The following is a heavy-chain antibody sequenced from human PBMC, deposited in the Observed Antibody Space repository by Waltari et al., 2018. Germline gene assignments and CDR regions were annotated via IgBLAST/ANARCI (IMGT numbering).Heavy chain of an antibody. CDR3: AKDSSTLHYFDY. Sequence: EVQVLESGGGLVQPGGSLRLSCAASGFTFSTNAMTWGRQAPGKWLGWCSAINGIVGTTYPADSVKGRVTSSRDNSKNTLYLQMNSLRAEDTAIYYCAKDSSTLHYFDYWGQGTLVTVAS. CDR2: INGIVGTT. D-gene: IGHD3-16*01. J-gene: IGHJ4*02. CDR1: GFTFSTNA. V-gene: IGHV3-23*01.